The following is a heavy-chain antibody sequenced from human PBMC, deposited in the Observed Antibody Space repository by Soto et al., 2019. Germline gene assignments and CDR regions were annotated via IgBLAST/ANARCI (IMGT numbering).Heavy chain of an antibody. D-gene: IGHD6-13*01. CDR3: TRAHAAAAYYYYGVDV. CDR1: GFTFDDYT. Sequence: AGGSLRLSCAASGFTFDDYTMHWVRQTPGKGLEWVSLISWDGGITYYADSVKGRFTISRDNSKSSLYLQMNSLRTDDTALYYCTRAHAAAAYYYYGVDVWGQGTTVTVSS. CDR2: ISWDGGIT. J-gene: IGHJ6*02. V-gene: IGHV3-43*01.